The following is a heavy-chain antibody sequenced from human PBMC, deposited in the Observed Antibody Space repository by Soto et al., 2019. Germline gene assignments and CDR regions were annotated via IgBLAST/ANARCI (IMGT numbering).Heavy chain of an antibody. D-gene: IGHD2-21*02. J-gene: IGHJ3*02. CDR1: GASISSSSYY. CDR3: ARLPAYCGGDCYFTAFDI. V-gene: IGHV4-39*01. Sequence: SETLSLTCTVSGASISSSSYYWGWIRQPPGKGLEWIGSIYYSGSTYYNPSLKSRVTISVDTSKNQFSLKLSSVTAADTAVYYRARLPAYCGGDCYFTAFDIWGQGTMVTVSS. CDR2: IYYSGST.